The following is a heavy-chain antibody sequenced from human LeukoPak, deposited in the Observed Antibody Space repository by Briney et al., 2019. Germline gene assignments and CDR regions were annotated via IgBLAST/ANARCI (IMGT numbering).Heavy chain of an antibody. CDR1: GGSISSYY. CDR2: IYYSGST. J-gene: IGHJ4*02. CDR3: ARAPAAMPDY. V-gene: IGHV4-59*08. Sequence: SETLSLTCTVSGGSISSYYWSWIRQPPGKGLEWIGNIYYSGSTNYNPSLKSRVTISVDTSKNQFSLKLSSVTAADTAVYYCARAPAAMPDYWGQGTLVTVSS. D-gene: IGHD2-2*01.